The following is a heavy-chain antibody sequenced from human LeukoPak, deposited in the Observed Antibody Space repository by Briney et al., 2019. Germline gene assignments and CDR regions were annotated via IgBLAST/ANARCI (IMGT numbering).Heavy chain of an antibody. V-gene: IGHV1-2*02. Sequence: ASVKVSCKTSGYTFTGYYIHWVRQAPGQGLEWMGWIYPYSGDTNYAQNFQGRVTMTRDTSISTAYMELSSLKSDDTAVYYCARDRNSGSSLDIWGQGTMLTVSS. D-gene: IGHD6-6*01. CDR1: GYTFTGYY. CDR3: ARDRNSGSSLDI. J-gene: IGHJ3*02. CDR2: IYPYSGDT.